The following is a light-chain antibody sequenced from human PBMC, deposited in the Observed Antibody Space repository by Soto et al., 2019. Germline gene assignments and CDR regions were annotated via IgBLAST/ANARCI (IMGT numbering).Light chain of an antibody. CDR3: QKYDDWLRLT. V-gene: IGKV3-20*01. CDR1: QSVSSGY. CDR2: GAS. J-gene: IGKJ4*01. Sequence: EIALTQSPGTLSLSPGERATLSCRASQSVSSGYLAWYQQKPGQAPRLLIYGASSRATGIPDRFSGSGSGTGFTLTISRLEPEDFAVYFCQKYDDWLRLTFGGGTKVDIK.